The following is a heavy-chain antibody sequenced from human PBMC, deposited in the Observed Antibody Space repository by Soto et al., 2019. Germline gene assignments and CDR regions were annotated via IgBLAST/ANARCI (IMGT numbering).Heavy chain of an antibody. CDR3: ARDQREGNWFDP. J-gene: IGHJ5*02. Sequence: WGWIRQPPGKGLEWIGYIYQSGSTHYNPSLKGRVTISVDRSKNQFSLKLSSVTAADTAVYYCARDQREGNWFDPWGHGTLVTVSS. CDR2: IYQSGST. V-gene: IGHV4-30-2*01.